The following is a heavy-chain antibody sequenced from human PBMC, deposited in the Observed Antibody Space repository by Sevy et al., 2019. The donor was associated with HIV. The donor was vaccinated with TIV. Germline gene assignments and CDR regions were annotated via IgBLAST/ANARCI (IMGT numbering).Heavy chain of an antibody. J-gene: IGHJ6*02. CDR1: GFTFSDYS. V-gene: IGHV3-23*01. CDR2: ITGSGDTT. CDR3: AGLPGGYDFGYYYYYYYGMDV. D-gene: IGHD5-18*01. Sequence: GGSLRLSCAATGFTFSDYSMSWVRQAPGMGLEWVSTITGSGDTTYYADSVKGRFIISRDNSKNTVYRQLNSMRAEEKAVYFCAGLPGGYDFGYYYYYYYGMDVWGQGTTVTVSS.